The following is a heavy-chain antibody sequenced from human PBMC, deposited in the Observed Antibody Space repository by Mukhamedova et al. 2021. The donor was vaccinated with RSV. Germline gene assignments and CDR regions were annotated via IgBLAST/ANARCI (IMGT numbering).Heavy chain of an antibody. Sequence: TISVDTSKNQFSLKLSSVTAADTAVYYCARVRGDRGIYYFDYWGQGTLVTVSS. D-gene: IGHD4-17*01. V-gene: IGHV4-59*01. CDR3: ARVRGDRGIYYFDY. J-gene: IGHJ4*02.